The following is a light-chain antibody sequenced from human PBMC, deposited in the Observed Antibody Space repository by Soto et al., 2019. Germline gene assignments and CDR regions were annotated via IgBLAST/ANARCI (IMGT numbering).Light chain of an antibody. CDR3: SSYTSGSTLYV. CDR1: SSDVGSYNY. Sequence: QSVLTQPASVSGSPGQSITISCTGTSSDVGSYNYVSWYQQHPGKAPRLMIYASSNRPSGVSHRFSGFRSGNTASLTISGLQAEDEADYFCSSYTSGSTLYVFGSGTKV. CDR2: ASS. V-gene: IGLV2-14*01. J-gene: IGLJ1*01.